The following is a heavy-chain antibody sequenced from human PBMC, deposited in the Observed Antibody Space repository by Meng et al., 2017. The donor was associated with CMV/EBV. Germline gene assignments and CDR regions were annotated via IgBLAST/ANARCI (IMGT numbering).Heavy chain of an antibody. CDR3: ARDRGGWFGRSYYGMDV. CDR2: INPNSGGT. CDR1: GYTFTGYY. D-gene: IGHD3-10*01. V-gene: IGHV1-2*02. J-gene: IGHJ6*02. Sequence: ASVKVSCKASGYTFTGYYMHWGRQAPGQGLEGMGWINPNSGGTNYAQEFQGRVTMTRDTSISTAYMELSRLRSADTAVYYCARDRGGWFGRSYYGMDVWGQGTTVTVSS.